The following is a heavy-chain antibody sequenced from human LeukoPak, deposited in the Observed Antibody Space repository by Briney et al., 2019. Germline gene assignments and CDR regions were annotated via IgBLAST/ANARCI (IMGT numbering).Heavy chain of an antibody. D-gene: IGHD5-18*01. Sequence: PSETLSLTCTVSGGSISSYYWSWIRQPAGKGLEWIGRIYTSGSTNYNPSLKSRVTMSVDTSKNQFSLKLSSVTAADTAVYYCARATDTAMVDDAFDIWGQGTMVTVPS. V-gene: IGHV4-4*07. J-gene: IGHJ3*02. CDR1: GGSISSYY. CDR3: ARATDTAMVDDAFDI. CDR2: IYTSGST.